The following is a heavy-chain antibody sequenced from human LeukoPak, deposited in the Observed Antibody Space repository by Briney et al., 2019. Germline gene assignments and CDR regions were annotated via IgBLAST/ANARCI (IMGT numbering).Heavy chain of an antibody. J-gene: IGHJ3*02. D-gene: IGHD6-13*01. CDR3: ARGGSSLDAFDI. Sequence: ASVKVSCKASGYTFTSYDINWVRQATGQGLEWMGWTNPNSGNTGYAQKFQGRVTMTRNTSISTAYMELSSLRSEDTAVYYCARGGSSLDAFDIWGQGTMVTVSS. CDR1: GYTFTSYD. CDR2: TNPNSGNT. V-gene: IGHV1-8*01.